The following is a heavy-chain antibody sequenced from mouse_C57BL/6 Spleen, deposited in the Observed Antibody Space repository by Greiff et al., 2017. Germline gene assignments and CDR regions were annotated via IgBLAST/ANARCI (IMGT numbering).Heavy chain of an antibody. CDR1: GYTFTSYG. V-gene: IGHV1-81*01. Sequence: VQLQQSGAELARPGASVKLSCKASGYTFTSYGISWVKQRTGQGLEWIGEIYPRSGNTYYNEKFKGKATLTADKSSSTAYMELRSLTSEDSAVYFCARGDITTVVADYWGQGTTRTVAS. CDR3: ARGDITTVVADY. CDR2: IYPRSGNT. J-gene: IGHJ2*01. D-gene: IGHD1-1*01.